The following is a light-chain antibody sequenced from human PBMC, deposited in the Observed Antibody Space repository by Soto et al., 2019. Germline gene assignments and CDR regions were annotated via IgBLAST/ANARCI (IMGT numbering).Light chain of an antibody. CDR1: SSNIGNYY. J-gene: IGLJ1*01. V-gene: IGLV1-51*01. CDR3: GAWDSSLNVYL. Sequence: QSLLAQPPSVTCAPGQKISISGCGSSSNIGNYYVSWYHHLPGTAPKLLIYDNTKRPSGIPDRFSGSKSGTSATLAITGLQTGDEGHYSCGAWDSSLNVYLFGGGTKVTAL. CDR2: DNT.